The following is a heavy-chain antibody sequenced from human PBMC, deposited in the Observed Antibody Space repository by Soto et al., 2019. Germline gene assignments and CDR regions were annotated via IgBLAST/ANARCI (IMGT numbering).Heavy chain of an antibody. CDR2: ISDNGGGT. J-gene: IGHJ4*02. CDR1: EFTFSIYA. V-gene: IGHV3-23*01. CDR3: VKGPDAVISAEYFDY. Sequence: PGGSLRLSCAASEFTFSIYAMNWVRQAPGKGLEWVSTISDNGGGTYYADSVKGRFTISRDNSKNTLYLQMHSLRADDTAVYYCVKGPDAVISAEYFDYWGQGTLVTVSS.